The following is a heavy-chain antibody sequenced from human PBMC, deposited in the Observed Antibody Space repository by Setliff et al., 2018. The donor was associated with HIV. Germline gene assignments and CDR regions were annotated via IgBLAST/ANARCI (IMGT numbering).Heavy chain of an antibody. D-gene: IGHD6-19*01. V-gene: IGHV4-39*07. J-gene: IGHJ4*02. CDR2: IYYSGST. CDR3: ASMERGSGFSNRNYFDY. CDR1: GGSISSSSYY. Sequence: SETLSLTCIVSGGSISSSSYYWGWIRQSPGKGLEWIGSIYYSGSTNYNPSLKSRVTISVDTSKNQFSLKLSSVTAAGTAVYYCASMERGSGFSNRNYFDYWGQGTLVTVSS.